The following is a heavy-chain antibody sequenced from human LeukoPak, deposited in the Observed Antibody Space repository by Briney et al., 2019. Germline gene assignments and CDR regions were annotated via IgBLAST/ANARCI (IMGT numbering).Heavy chain of an antibody. Sequence: ASVKVSCKASGYTFTSYGISWVRQAPGQGLEWMGWISAYNGNTNYAQKLQGRVTMTTDTSTSTAYMELRSLRPDDTAVYYCARGNGHTMRDFGFDYWGQGTLVTVSS. J-gene: IGHJ4*02. V-gene: IGHV1-18*01. D-gene: IGHD5-24*01. CDR2: ISAYNGNT. CDR3: ARGNGHTMRDFGFDY. CDR1: GYTFTSYG.